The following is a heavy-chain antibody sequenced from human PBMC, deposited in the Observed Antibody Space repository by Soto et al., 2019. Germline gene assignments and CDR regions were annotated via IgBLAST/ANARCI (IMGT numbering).Heavy chain of an antibody. CDR2: INHSGST. V-gene: IGHV4-34*01. CDR1: GGSFSGYY. Sequence: SETLSLTCAVYGGSFSGYYWSWIRQPPGKGLEWIGEINHSGSTNYNPSLKSRVTISVDTSKNQFSLKLSSVTAADTAVYYCARPAGRIVGATTQRAFVVWGQGTLVTVSS. CDR3: ARPAGRIVGATTQRAFVV. J-gene: IGHJ4*02. D-gene: IGHD1-26*01.